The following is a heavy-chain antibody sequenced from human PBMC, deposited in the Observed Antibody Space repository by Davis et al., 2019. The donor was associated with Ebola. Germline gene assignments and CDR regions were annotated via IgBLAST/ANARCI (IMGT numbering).Heavy chain of an antibody. V-gene: IGHV3-49*04. Sequence: GESLKISCTASGFTFGDYAMSWVRQAPGKGLEWVSFIRSKAYGGTTEYAASVKGRFTVSRDDSKSIAYLQMISLKTEDTALYYFTRELGGATDYWGQGTLVTVSS. CDR3: TRELGGATDY. D-gene: IGHD1-26*01. CDR2: IRSKAYGGTT. J-gene: IGHJ4*02. CDR1: GFTFGDYA.